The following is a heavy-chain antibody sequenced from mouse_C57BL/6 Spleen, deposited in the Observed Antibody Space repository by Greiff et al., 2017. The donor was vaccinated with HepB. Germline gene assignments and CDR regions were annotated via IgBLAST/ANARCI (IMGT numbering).Heavy chain of an antibody. Sequence: VKLMESGPELVKPGASVKISCKASGYAFSSSWMNWVKQRPGKGLEWIGRIYPGDGDTNYNGKFKGKATLTADKSSSTAYMQLSSLTSEDSAVYFCARKRDYDGYYGFAYWGQGTLVTVSA. CDR2: IYPGDGDT. D-gene: IGHD2-3*01. CDR1: GYAFSSSW. J-gene: IGHJ3*01. CDR3: ARKRDYDGYYGFAY. V-gene: IGHV1-82*01.